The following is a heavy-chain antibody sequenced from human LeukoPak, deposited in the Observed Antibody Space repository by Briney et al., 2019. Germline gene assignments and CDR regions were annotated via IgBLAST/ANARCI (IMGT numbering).Heavy chain of an antibody. Sequence: SETLSLTCTVSLDSTTSNFWSWVRQPPGKGLEWIGEIHRSGGPNYNPSLQSRVTISIDRSRNQIVLELSSVTAADTAVYYCAREILGGFNPGAYWGQGILVTVSS. V-gene: IGHV4-4*02. D-gene: IGHD1-14*01. J-gene: IGHJ4*02. CDR3: AREILGGFNPGAY. CDR2: IHRSGGP. CDR1: LDSTTSNF.